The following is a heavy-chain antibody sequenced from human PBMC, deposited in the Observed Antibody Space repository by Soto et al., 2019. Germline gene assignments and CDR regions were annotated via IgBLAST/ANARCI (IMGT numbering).Heavy chain of an antibody. CDR1: GGSISSYY. CDR3: ARERAIVATKDYYYYGMDV. V-gene: IGHV4-59*01. Sequence: PSETLSLTCTVSGGSISSYYWSWIRQPPGKGLEWIGYIYYSGSTNYNPSLKSRVTISVDTSKNQFSLKLSSVTAADTAVYYCARERAIVATKDYYYYGMDVWGQGTTVTVSS. CDR2: IYYSGST. D-gene: IGHD5-12*01. J-gene: IGHJ6*02.